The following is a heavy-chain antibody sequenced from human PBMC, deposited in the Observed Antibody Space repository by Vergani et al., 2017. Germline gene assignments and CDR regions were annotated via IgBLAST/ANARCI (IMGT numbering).Heavy chain of an antibody. V-gene: IGHV3-23*01. CDR2: ISGSGGST. CDR3: ARDMVAGQVGYCSGGSCYSHYYGMDV. Sequence: EVQLLESGGGLVQPGGSLRLSCAASGFTFSSYAMSWVRQAPGQGLEWVSAISGSGGSTYYADSVKGRFTISRDNSKNTQYLQTNSLRAEDTAVYYCARDMVAGQVGYCSGGSCYSHYYGMDVWGQGTTVTVSS. J-gene: IGHJ6*02. CDR1: GFTFSSYA. D-gene: IGHD2-15*01.